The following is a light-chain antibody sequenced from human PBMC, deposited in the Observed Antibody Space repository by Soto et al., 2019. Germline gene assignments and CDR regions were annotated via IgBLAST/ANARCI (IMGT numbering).Light chain of an antibody. CDR3: QQSYSTPLT. Sequence: DIQMTQSPSSLSASVGDRVTITCRASQSISSYLNWYQQKPGKXPKXXIYAASSLQSGVPSRFSGSGSGTEFTLTISSLQPEDFATYDCQQSYSTPLTFGGGTKVDIK. J-gene: IGKJ4*01. V-gene: IGKV1-39*01. CDR1: QSISSY. CDR2: AAS.